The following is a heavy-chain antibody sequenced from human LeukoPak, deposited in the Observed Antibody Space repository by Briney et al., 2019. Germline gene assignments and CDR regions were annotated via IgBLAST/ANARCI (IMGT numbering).Heavy chain of an antibody. V-gene: IGHV3-74*01. Sequence: GGSLRLSCVVSGFTFSTYTMNWVRQAPGKGLVWVSRIKYDASSTSYADSVKGRFTISRDNAKNTLYLQMNSLRAEDTAVYYCARGATYAYYQDYWGQGTLVTVSS. CDR2: IKYDASST. J-gene: IGHJ4*02. D-gene: IGHD1-26*01. CDR3: ARGATYAYYQDY. CDR1: GFTFSTYT.